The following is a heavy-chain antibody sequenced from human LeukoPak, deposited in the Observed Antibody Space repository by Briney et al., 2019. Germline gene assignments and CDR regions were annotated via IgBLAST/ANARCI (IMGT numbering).Heavy chain of an antibody. CDR2: INPNSGGT. J-gene: IGHJ4*02. D-gene: IGHD6-13*01. CDR1: GYTFTDYY. V-gene: IGHV1-2*02. Sequence: SVKVSCKASGYTFTDYYMHWVRQAPGQGLEWMGWINPNSGGTNYAQKFQGRVTMTRDTSISTAYMELSRLRSDDTAVFYCAREEVIAAAGPTLDYWGQGALVTVSS. CDR3: AREEVIAAAGPTLDY.